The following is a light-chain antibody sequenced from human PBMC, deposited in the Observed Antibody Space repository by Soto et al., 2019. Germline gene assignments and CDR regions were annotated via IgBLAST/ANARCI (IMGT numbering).Light chain of an antibody. J-gene: IGKJ2*01. CDR1: QSIDSN. CDR2: DAS. V-gene: IGKV3-15*01. Sequence: EIMMTQSPATLSVPPGERATLSCRASQSIDSNLAWYQQKPGQAPRLLIHDASTRATGIPVRFSGSGSGTEFTLTITSLQSEDFAVYYCQQYNNWPGYTFGQGTKLEIK. CDR3: QQYNNWPGYT.